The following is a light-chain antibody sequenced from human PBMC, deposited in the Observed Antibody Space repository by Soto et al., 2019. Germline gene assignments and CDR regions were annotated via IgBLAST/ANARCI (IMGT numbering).Light chain of an antibody. CDR2: DAS. V-gene: IGKV1-33*01. J-gene: IGKJ4*01. CDR1: QDIANY. CDR3: QQYHNLPQT. Sequence: DIQLTQSPSSLSASVGDRVTITCQASQDIANYLNWYQQEPGKAPKLLIYDASSLETGVPARFSGSVSGTDFTFTISSLQPEDIATYYCQQYHNLPQTFGGGTRVEIK.